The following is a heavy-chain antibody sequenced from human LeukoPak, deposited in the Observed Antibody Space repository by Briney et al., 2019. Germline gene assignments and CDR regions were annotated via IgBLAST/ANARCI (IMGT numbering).Heavy chain of an antibody. CDR2: ISGSGGRT. D-gene: IGHD3-22*01. V-gene: IGHV3-23*01. CDR1: GITLRNYG. Sequence: GGSLRLSCAVSGITLRNYGMSWVRQAPGKGLEWVAGISGSGGRTTYADSVKGRFTISRDNPKNTLYLQMSSLRVEDTAVYFCARRGVVIRVILVGFHKEAYYFDSWGQGALVTVSS. CDR3: ARRGVVIRVILVGFHKEAYYFDS. J-gene: IGHJ4*02.